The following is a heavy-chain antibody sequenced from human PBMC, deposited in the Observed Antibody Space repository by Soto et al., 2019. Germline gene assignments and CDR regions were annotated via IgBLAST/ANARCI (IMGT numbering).Heavy chain of an antibody. J-gene: IGHJ4*02. D-gene: IGHD4-17*01. CDR1: GFTFDDYA. Sequence: EVQLVESGGGLVQPGRSLRLSCAASGFTFDDYAMHWVRQAPGKGLEWVSGFSWNSGSIGYADSVKGRFTISRDNAKNSLYLQMNSLRAEDTALYYCAKDRGDTVTYYFDYWGQGTLVTVSS. CDR3: AKDRGDTVTYYFDY. CDR2: FSWNSGSI. V-gene: IGHV3-9*01.